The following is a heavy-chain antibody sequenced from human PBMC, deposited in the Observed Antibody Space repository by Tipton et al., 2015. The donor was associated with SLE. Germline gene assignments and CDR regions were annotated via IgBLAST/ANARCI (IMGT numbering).Heavy chain of an antibody. V-gene: IGHV4-30-4*01. CDR2: IYYSGST. CDR1: GGSISSGDYY. D-gene: IGHD2-21*02. CDR3: AREGDSVWYCDL. J-gene: IGHJ2*01. Sequence: TLSLTCTVSGGSISSGDYYWNWIRQPPGKGLEWIGYIYYSGSTYYNSSLKSRVTISVDTSKNQFSLKLRSVTAADTAVYYCAREGDSVWYCDLWGRGTLVTVSS.